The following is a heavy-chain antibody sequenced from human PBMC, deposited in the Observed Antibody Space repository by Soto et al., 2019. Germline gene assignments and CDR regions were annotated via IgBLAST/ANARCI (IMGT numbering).Heavy chain of an antibody. V-gene: IGHV1-18*01. J-gene: IGHJ5*02. CDR2: ISAYNGNT. CDR1: GYTFTSYG. Sequence: QVQLVQSGAEVKKPGASVKVSCKASGYTFTSYGITWVRQAPGQGLEWLGWISAYNGNTNYAQKLQGRVTMTTDTSTSTAYMEVRSVRSDDTAVYYCANLGYCSSTICLRNWFDPWGQGTLVTVSS. CDR3: ANLGYCSSTICLRNWFDP. D-gene: IGHD2-2*01.